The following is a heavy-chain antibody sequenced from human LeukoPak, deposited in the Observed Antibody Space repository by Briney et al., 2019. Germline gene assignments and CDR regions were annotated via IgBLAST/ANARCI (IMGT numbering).Heavy chain of an antibody. CDR3: ARGLYYYDSSGRSRFDP. Sequence: SETLSLTCAVYGGSFSGYYWSWIRQPPGKGLEWIGEIKHSGSTNYNPSLKSRVTILVDTSKNQFSLKLSSVTAADTAVYYCARGLYYYDSSGRSRFDPWGQGTLVTVSS. CDR1: GGSFSGYY. V-gene: IGHV4-34*01. CDR2: IKHSGST. J-gene: IGHJ5*02. D-gene: IGHD3-22*01.